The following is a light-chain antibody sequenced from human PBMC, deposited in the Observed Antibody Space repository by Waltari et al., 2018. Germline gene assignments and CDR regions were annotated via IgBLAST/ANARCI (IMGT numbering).Light chain of an antibody. V-gene: IGLV3-21*03. Sequence: SYVLTQPASVSVAPGKMARITGEGNNIGGKTVHWYQLRPGQAPVLVVHDDRDRPSGIPERFSRSKSGTTATRTISGVEGGDEGDYYCQVWEGSSDHYVFGTGAAVSV. CDR1: NIGGKT. CDR3: QVWEGSSDHYV. CDR2: DDR. J-gene: IGLJ1*01.